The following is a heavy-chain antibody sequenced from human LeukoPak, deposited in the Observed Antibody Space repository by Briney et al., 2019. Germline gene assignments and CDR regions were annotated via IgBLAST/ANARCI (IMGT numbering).Heavy chain of an antibody. D-gene: IGHD1-26*01. Sequence: ASVEVSCKASGGTFSSYVISAGRQAPGQGLEGMGRSIPIFGTANYAQKFQGRVTITTDESTSTGTAEQSSLRSEDTAVYYCARSTVGPLGYWGQGTLVTVSS. J-gene: IGHJ4*02. CDR1: GGTFSSYV. CDR2: SIPIFGTA. V-gene: IGHV1-69*05. CDR3: ARSTVGPLGY.